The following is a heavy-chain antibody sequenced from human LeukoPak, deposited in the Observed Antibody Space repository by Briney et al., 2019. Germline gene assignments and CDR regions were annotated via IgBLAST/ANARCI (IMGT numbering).Heavy chain of an antibody. CDR2: INHSGST. V-gene: IGHV4-34*01. J-gene: IGHJ6*03. D-gene: IGHD2-2*01. CDR1: GGSFSGYY. Sequence: SETLSLTCAVYGGSFSGYYWSWIRQPPGKGLEWIGEINHSGSTNYNPSLKSRVTISVDTSKNQFSLKLSSVTAADTAVYYCARHLHCSSTSCYPRGSNSAYYYYMDVWGKGTTVTVSS. CDR3: ARHLHCSSTSCYPRGSNSAYYYYMDV.